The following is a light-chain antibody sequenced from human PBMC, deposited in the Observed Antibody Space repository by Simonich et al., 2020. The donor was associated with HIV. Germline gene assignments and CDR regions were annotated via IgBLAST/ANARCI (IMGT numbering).Light chain of an antibody. CDR1: QSIRSN. CDR3: HQYINSQFT. Sequence: EIVMTQSPATLSVSPGERATLSCRASQSIRSNLAWYQQNPGQTPRLLIYAASTRATGIPVGFSGSGAGTEFTLTISRLEPEDFAVYYCHQYINSQFTFGPGTKVDIK. V-gene: IGKV3-15*01. CDR2: AAS. J-gene: IGKJ3*01.